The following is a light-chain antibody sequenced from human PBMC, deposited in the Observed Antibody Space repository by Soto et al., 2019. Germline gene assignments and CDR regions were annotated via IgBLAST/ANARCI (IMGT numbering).Light chain of an antibody. CDR1: SSDIGSYNH. J-gene: IGLJ1*01. CDR2: AVS. CDR3: ISSNDRQPYL. V-gene: IGLV2-14*03. Sequence: QSVLAQPASVSGSPGQSITISCSGTSSDIGSYNHVAWYQQFPGKSPKLMIYAVSDRPPGVSDRFSGSKSGITASLNISGLQTEDEADYYCISSNDRQPYLFGTGTKVXV.